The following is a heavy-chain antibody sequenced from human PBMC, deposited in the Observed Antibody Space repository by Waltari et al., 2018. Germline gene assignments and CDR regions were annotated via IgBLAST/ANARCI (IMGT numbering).Heavy chain of an antibody. CDR3: ARDLVDRIVVVIDAFDI. Sequence: CATSGFSFSDYGMQWVRQAPGKGLEWVAVISYDGRNKNHADSVKGRFTVSRDNSKNTMYLEMNSLEPEDTAVYFCARDLVDRIVVVIDAFDIWGQGTMVTVSS. D-gene: IGHD2-21*01. CDR2: ISYDGRNK. CDR1: GFSFSDYG. V-gene: IGHV3-30*03. J-gene: IGHJ3*02.